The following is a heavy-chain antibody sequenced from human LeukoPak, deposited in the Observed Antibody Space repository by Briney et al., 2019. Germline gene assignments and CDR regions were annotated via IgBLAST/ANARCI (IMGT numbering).Heavy chain of an antibody. CDR3: ARQAGLLWFGESNWFDP. D-gene: IGHD3-10*01. J-gene: IGHJ5*02. Sequence: PSETLSLTCTVSGGSISSYYWSWIRQPPGKGLEWIGYIYYSGSTNYNPSLKSRVTISVDTSKNQFSLKLSSVTAADTAVYYCARQAGLLWFGESNWFDPWGQGTLVTVSS. CDR1: GGSISSYY. V-gene: IGHV4-59*08. CDR2: IYYSGST.